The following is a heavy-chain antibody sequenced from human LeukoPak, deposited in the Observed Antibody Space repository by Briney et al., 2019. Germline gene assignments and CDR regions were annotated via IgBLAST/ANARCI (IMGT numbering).Heavy chain of an antibody. CDR3: ARDSGIVVVINAFDI. V-gene: IGHV3-11*01. D-gene: IGHD3-22*01. Sequence: PGGSLRLSCAASGFTFSDYYMSWIRQAPGKGLEWVSYISSSGSTIYYADSVKGRFTISRDNAKNSLYLQMNSLRAEDTAVYYCARDSGIVVVINAFDIWGQGTKVTVSS. CDR2: ISSSGSTI. J-gene: IGHJ3*02. CDR1: GFTFSDYY.